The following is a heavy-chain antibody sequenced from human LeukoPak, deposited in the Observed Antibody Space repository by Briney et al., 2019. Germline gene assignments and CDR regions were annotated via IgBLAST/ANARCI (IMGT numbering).Heavy chain of an antibody. CDR3: ARGQMTYWYYFDY. CDR2: IRGVGGAT. V-gene: IGHV3-23*01. Sequence: GGCLRLSCTASGITFSTYAMSWVRQAPGKGLEWVSGIRGVGGATDYADSVKGRFTSSRDNSKNTLYLQMTSLRADDTAVYYCARGQMTYWYYFDYWGQGTLVTVSS. CDR1: GITFSTYA. D-gene: IGHD2-15*01. J-gene: IGHJ4*02.